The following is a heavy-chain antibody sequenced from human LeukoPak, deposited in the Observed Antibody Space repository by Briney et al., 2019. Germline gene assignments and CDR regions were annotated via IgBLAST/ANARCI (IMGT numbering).Heavy chain of an antibody. D-gene: IGHD3-22*01. CDR1: GGTFSSYA. V-gene: IGHV1-69*04. Sequence: SVKVSCKASGGTFSSYAISWVRQAPGQGLEWMGRIIPILGIANYAQKFQGRVTITADKSTSTAYMELSSLRSEDTAVYYCARDKYYYDSSGEGYFDYWGQGTLVTVSS. CDR2: IIPILGIA. CDR3: ARDKYYYDSSGEGYFDY. J-gene: IGHJ4*02.